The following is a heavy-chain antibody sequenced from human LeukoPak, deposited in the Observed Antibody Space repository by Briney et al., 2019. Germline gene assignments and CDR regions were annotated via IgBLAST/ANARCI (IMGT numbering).Heavy chain of an antibody. V-gene: IGHV3-23*01. CDR3: AKFRSYDFWSHYFDY. J-gene: IGHJ4*02. Sequence: GGSLRLSCAASGFTFSSYAMNWVRQAPGKGLEWVSAISGSGGSTYYADSVKGRFTISRDNSKNTLYLQMNSLRAEDTAVYYCAKFRSYDFWSHYFDYWGQGTLVTVSS. CDR2: ISGSGGST. CDR1: GFTFSSYA. D-gene: IGHD3-3*01.